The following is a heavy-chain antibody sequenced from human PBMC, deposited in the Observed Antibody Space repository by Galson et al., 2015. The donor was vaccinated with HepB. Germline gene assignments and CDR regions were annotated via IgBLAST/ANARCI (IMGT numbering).Heavy chain of an antibody. CDR1: GFTFDDYA. CDR2: ISWNSGSI. CDR3: AKDIKVAADNSDAFDI. Sequence: SLRLSCAASGFTFDDYAMHWVRQAPGKGLEWVSGISWNSGSIGYADSVKGRFTISRDNAKNSLYLQMNSLRAEDTALYYCAKDIKVAADNSDAFDIWGQGTMVTVSS. V-gene: IGHV3-9*01. J-gene: IGHJ3*02. D-gene: IGHD6-13*01.